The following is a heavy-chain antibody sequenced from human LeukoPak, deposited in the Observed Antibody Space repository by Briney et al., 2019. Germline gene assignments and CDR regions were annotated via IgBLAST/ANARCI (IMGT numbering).Heavy chain of an antibody. D-gene: IGHD4-17*01. CDR1: GFTFSNYA. CDR2: IIGSLGVTFDGT. V-gene: IGHV3-23*01. Sequence: GGSLRLSCAASGFTFSNYAMSWVRQAPGKGLEWVSAIIGSLGVTFDGTFYADSVKGRFTISRDNSKNTLFLQMNTLRAEDTAVYYCAKDPNNYGDYGEDYFDYWGQGTLVTVSS. J-gene: IGHJ4*02. CDR3: AKDPNNYGDYGEDYFDY.